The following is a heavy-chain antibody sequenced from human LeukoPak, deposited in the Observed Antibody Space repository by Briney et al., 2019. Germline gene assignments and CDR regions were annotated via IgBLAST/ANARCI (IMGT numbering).Heavy chain of an antibody. J-gene: IGHJ4*02. Sequence: PGGSLRLSCAASGFTFSTYAMHWVRQTPGKGLEWVAYIRDDGSNKFYADSVRGRFTVSRDNSKNTLYLQMNSLRAEDMAVYYCAKDFYSSESSYNVRKDAFDYWGQGTLVTVSS. V-gene: IGHV3-30*02. CDR2: IRDDGSNK. CDR3: AKDFYSSESSYNVRKDAFDY. D-gene: IGHD3-10*01. CDR1: GFTFSTYA.